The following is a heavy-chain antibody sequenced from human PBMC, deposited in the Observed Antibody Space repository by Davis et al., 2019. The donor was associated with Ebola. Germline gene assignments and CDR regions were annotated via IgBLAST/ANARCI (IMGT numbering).Heavy chain of an antibody. CDR3: ARHFKFYYDNTGYYPDY. CDR2: IYPGDSDT. CDR1: GYSFSSFW. Sequence: GESLKISCKGSGYSFSSFWIGWVRQMPGKGLEWMGIIYPGDSDTRYSPSFQGQVTISVDKSMSTAYLQWSSLKASDTAIYYCARHFKFYYDNTGYYPDYWGQGTLVTVSS. D-gene: IGHD3-22*01. V-gene: IGHV5-51*01. J-gene: IGHJ4*02.